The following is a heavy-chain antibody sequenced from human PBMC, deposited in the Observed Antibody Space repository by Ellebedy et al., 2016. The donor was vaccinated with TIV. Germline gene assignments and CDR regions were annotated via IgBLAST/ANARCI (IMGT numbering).Heavy chain of an antibody. CDR2: IYYSGST. CDR3: APYCTSSSCSTRRGFDP. J-gene: IGHJ5*02. D-gene: IGHD2-2*01. Sequence: MPGGSLRLSCTVSGGSIGSSNYYWAWIRQPPGKGLEWIGRIYYSGSTYYNPSLRSRATISVDTSKNQFSLQLNSVTAADTAVYYCAPYCTSSSCSTRRGFDPWGQGTLVTVSS. V-gene: IGHV4-39*07. CDR1: GGSIGSSNYY.